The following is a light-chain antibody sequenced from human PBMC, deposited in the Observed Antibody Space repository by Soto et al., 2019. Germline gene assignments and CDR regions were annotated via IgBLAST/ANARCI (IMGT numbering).Light chain of an antibody. Sequence: EVVMTQSPATLSLSPGERATLSCRASQSIRGDLAWYQQKPGQAPRLLIYGASTRATGIPARFSGSGSGTDFSLIISSLLSEDFAVYYCQQYNQWPRTFGQGTKVEVK. CDR3: QQYNQWPRT. CDR1: QSIRGD. J-gene: IGKJ1*01. CDR2: GAS. V-gene: IGKV3-15*01.